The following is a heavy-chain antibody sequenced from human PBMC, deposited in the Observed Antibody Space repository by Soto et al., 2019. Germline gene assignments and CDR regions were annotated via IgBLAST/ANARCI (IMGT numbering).Heavy chain of an antibody. CDR3: AREWLGAKGADR. J-gene: IGHJ5*02. CDR2: IIPIIGVT. Sequence: QVQLVQSGAEVKRPGSSVKVSCESSGDTFNSYVISWVRQAPGQGLEWMGGIIPIIGVTHYAQKFQGRVTISALSSTGTAYMELTNLGFEDTALYYWAREWLGAKGADRWGQGTVVTVSP. V-gene: IGHV1-69*17. CDR1: GDTFNSYV. D-gene: IGHD5-12*01.